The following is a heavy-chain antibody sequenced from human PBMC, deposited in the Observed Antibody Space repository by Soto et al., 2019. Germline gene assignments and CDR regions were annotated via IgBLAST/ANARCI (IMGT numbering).Heavy chain of an antibody. CDR3: ARGRGSSSSFWFDP. CDR1: GFTFSSYS. J-gene: IGHJ5*02. D-gene: IGHD6-6*01. V-gene: IGHV3-21*01. CDR2: ISSSSSYI. Sequence: GGSLRLSCAASGFTFSSYSMNWVRQAPGKGLEWVSSISSSSSYIYYADSVKGRFTVSRDNAKNPLYLQMNSLRAEDTAVYYCARGRGSSSSFWFDPWGQGTLVTVSS.